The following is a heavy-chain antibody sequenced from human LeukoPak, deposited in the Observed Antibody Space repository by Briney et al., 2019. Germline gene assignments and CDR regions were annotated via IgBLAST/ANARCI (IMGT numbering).Heavy chain of an antibody. J-gene: IGHJ4*02. CDR2: ISSDSAYI. Sequence: GGSLRLSCAASGFTFSACSMNWVRQAPGKGVEWVSVISSDSAYIYYADSVKGRFTVSRDNAKNSLSLHMSSLRAEDTGVYYCARDGTGWSRDYWGQGTLVTVSS. CDR1: GFTFSACS. V-gene: IGHV3-21*01. CDR3: ARDGTGWSRDY. D-gene: IGHD2-2*01.